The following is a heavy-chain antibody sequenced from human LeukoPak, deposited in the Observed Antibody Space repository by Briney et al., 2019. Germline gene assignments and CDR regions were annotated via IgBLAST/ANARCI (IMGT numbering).Heavy chain of an antibody. Sequence: SETLSLTCTVSGGSISSSSYYCGWIRQPPGKGLEWIGSIFYSGNTYYNPSLKSRVTISVDTSKNHFSLKLSSVTSADTAVYYCARRSSGGGLFDYWGQGTLVTVSS. CDR2: IFYSGNT. CDR1: GGSISSSSYY. V-gene: IGHV4-39*02. D-gene: IGHD6-19*01. J-gene: IGHJ4*02. CDR3: ARRSSGGGLFDY.